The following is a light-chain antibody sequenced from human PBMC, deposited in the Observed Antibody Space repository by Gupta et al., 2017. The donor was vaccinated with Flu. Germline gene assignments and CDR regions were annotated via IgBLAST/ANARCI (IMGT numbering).Light chain of an antibody. J-gene: IGLJ3*02. CDR2: GDT. Sequence: SYELTQPLSMSVALGQTARIPCGGNNIGSKNVHWYQQKPGQAPMVGSYGDTNRPSGIPERFYGANSGNKANLNISRAQAGDESEEYCQVWERSTAQFGGGTKMTVL. CDR1: NIGSKN. CDR3: QVWERSTAQ. V-gene: IGLV3-9*01.